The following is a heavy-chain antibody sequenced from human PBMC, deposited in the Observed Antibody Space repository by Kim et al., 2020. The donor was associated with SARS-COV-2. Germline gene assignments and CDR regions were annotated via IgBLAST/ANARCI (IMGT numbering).Heavy chain of an antibody. CDR3: ARDRWGAHSYFDY. V-gene: IGHV4-59*01. Sequence: SETLSLTCTVSGGSISSYYWSWIRQPPGKGLEWIGYIYYSGSTNYNPSLKSRVTISVDTSKNQFSLKLSSVTAADTAVYYCARDRWGAHSYFDYWGQGTLVTVSS. D-gene: IGHD1-26*01. CDR1: GGSISSYY. CDR2: IYYSGST. J-gene: IGHJ4*02.